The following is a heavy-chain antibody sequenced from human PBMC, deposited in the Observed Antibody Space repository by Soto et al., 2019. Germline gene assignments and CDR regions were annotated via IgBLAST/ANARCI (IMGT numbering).Heavy chain of an antibody. D-gene: IGHD2-8*01. J-gene: IGHJ6*02. CDR2: ISAYNGNT. CDR1: GYTFTSYG. CDR3: ARDVIGYCTNGVCPHYYYYGMDV. V-gene: IGHV1-18*01. Sequence: ASVKVSCKASGYTFTSYGISWVRQAPGQGLEWMGRISAYNGNTNYAQKLQGRVTMTTDTSTSTAYMELRSLRSDDTAVYYCARDVIGYCTNGVCPHYYYYGMDVWGQGTTVTVSS.